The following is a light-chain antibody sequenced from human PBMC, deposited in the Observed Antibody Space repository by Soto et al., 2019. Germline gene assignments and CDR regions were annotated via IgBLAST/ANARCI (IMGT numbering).Light chain of an antibody. CDR3: QQLHSYPAT. V-gene: IGKV1-9*01. CDR1: QGISSY. CDR2: SAS. J-gene: IGKJ4*02. Sequence: DIQLTQSPSFLSASVGDRVTITCRASQGISSYLAWYQQKPGTAPKLLIYSASTLQSGVPSRFSGSGSGTEFTPTISSLQPEDFATYYCQQLHSYPATFGGGTKVEIK.